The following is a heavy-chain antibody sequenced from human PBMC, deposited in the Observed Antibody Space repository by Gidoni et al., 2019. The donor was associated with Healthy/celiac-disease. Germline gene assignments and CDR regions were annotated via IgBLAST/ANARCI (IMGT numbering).Heavy chain of an antibody. Sequence: EVQLLESGGGLVQPGGSLRLSCAASGFPFSNDAMSWVRQAPGKGLEWVSAISGGGGSTYYADSVKGRFTISRDNSKNTLYLQMNSLRAEDTAVYYCAKVSAPYCSSTSCYTGGIDYWGQGTLVTVSS. CDR3: AKVSAPYCSSTSCYTGGIDY. CDR1: GFPFSNDA. J-gene: IGHJ4*02. D-gene: IGHD2-2*02. CDR2: ISGGGGST. V-gene: IGHV3-23*01.